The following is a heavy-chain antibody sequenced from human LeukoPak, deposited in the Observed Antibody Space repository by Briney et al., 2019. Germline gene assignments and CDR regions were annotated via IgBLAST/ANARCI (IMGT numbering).Heavy chain of an antibody. CDR2: IKSKTDGGTT. CDR1: GGSFSGYY. V-gene: IGHV3-15*01. D-gene: IGHD6-19*01. Sequence: ASETLSLTCAVYGGSFSGYYWSWVRQAPGKGLEWVGRIKSKTDGGTTDYAAPVKGRFTISRDDSKNTLYLQMNSLKTEDTAVYYCTTVLAGYSSGWPYYYYYYMDVWGKGTTVTVSS. J-gene: IGHJ6*03. CDR3: TTVLAGYSSGWPYYYYYYMDV.